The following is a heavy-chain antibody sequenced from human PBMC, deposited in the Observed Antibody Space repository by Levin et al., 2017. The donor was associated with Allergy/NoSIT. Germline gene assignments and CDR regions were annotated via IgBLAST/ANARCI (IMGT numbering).Heavy chain of an antibody. CDR3: ARDEPLLRTTVTRPFDY. D-gene: IGHD4-17*01. V-gene: IGHV1-69*04. CDR2: IIPILGIA. Sequence: ASVKVSCKASGGTFSSYTISWVRQAPGQGLEWMGRIIPILGIANYAQKFQGRVTITADKSTSTAYMELSSLRSEDTAVYYCARDEPLLRTTVTRPFDYWGQGTLVTVSS. J-gene: IGHJ4*02. CDR1: GGTFSSYT.